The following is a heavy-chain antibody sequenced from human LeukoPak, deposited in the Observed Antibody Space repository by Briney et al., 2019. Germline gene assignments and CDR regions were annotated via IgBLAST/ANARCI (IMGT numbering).Heavy chain of an antibody. CDR2: IRYAGSNE. CDR1: GFTFSSYG. Sequence: GRSLRLSCAASGFTFSSYGMHWVRQAPGKGLEWVALIRYAGSNEYYADSVKGRLTISRDNSNNTLYLQMNSLRAEDTAVYYCARGLQGFDYWGQGTLVTVSS. D-gene: IGHD4-11*01. CDR3: ARGLQGFDY. V-gene: IGHV3-33*08. J-gene: IGHJ4*02.